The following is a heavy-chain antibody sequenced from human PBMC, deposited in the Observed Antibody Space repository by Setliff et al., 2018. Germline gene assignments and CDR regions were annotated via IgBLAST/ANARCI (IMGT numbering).Heavy chain of an antibody. CDR3: ARGWGSGWSKEGAFDI. CDR1: GGSFSGYY. V-gene: IGHV4-34*01. Sequence: SETLSLTYAVHGGSFSGYYWSWIRQPPGKGLEWIGEINHSGSTNYNPSLKSQVTISVDTSKNQFSLKLSSVTAADTAVYYCARGWGSGWSKEGAFDIWGQGTMVTVSS. D-gene: IGHD6-19*01. J-gene: IGHJ3*02. CDR2: INHSGST.